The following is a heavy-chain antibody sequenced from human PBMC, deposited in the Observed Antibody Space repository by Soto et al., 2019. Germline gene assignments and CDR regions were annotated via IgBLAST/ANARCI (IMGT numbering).Heavy chain of an antibody. J-gene: IGHJ6*03. V-gene: IGHV4-34*01. CDR3: AREPIVHHRHSSNYMDV. Sequence: SETLSLTCAVYGGSFSGYYRSWIRQPPGKGLEWIGEINHSGSTNYNPSLKSRVTISVDTSKNQFSLKLSSVTAADTAVYYCAREPIVHHRHSSNYMDVWCKATTGTVS. D-gene: IGHD2-15*01. CDR1: GGSFSGYY. CDR2: INHSGST.